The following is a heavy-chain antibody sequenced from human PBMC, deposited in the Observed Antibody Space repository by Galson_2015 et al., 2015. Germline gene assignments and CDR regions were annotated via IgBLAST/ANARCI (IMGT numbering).Heavy chain of an antibody. CDR3: ARVTGIPNRAPAFDI. D-gene: IGHD6-13*01. Sequence: ETLSLTCTVSGGSISSYYWSWIRQPPGKGLEWIGYIYYSGSTNYNPSLKSRVTISVDTSKNQFSLKLSSVTAADTAVYYCARVTGIPNRAPAFDIWGQGTMVTVSS. V-gene: IGHV4-59*01. CDR1: GGSISSYY. J-gene: IGHJ3*02. CDR2: IYYSGST.